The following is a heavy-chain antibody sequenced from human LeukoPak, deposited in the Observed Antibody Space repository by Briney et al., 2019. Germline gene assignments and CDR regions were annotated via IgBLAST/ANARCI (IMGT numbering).Heavy chain of an antibody. CDR1: GFTFSSYW. CDR3: AKAPYRDTIQLWYLFDY. Sequence: GGSLRLSCAASGFTFSSYWMSWVRQAPGKGLEWVSAISGSGGSTYYADSVKGRFTISRDNSKNTLCLQMNSLRAEDTAVYYCAKAPYRDTIQLWYLFDYWGQGTLVTVSS. V-gene: IGHV3-23*01. J-gene: IGHJ4*02. CDR2: ISGSGGST. D-gene: IGHD5-18*01.